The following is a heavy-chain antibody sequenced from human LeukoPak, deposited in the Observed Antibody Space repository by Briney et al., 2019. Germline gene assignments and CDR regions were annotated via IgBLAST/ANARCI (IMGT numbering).Heavy chain of an antibody. Sequence: GGSLRLSCAASGFTFSSYAMSWVRQAPGKGLEWVSAISGSGGSTYYADSVKGRFTISRDNSKNTPYLQMNSLRAEDTAVYYCAKGSGSYLSPLYYFAYWGQGTLVTVSS. D-gene: IGHD1-26*01. CDR1: GFTFSSYA. J-gene: IGHJ4*02. CDR3: AKGSGSYLSPLYYFAY. CDR2: ISGSGGST. V-gene: IGHV3-23*01.